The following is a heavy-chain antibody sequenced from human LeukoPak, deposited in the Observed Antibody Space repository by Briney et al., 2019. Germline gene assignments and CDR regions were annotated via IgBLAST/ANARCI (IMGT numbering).Heavy chain of an antibody. D-gene: IGHD4/OR15-4a*01. V-gene: IGHV3-53*01. CDR3: ARRAGAYSHPYDY. CDR2: IYSDNT. J-gene: IGHJ4*02. CDR1: GFTVSSNS. Sequence: GGSLRLSCTVSGFTVSSNSMSWVRQAPGKGLEWVSFIYSDNTHYSDSVKGRFTISRDNSKNTLYLQMNSLRAEDTAVYYCARRAGAYSHPYDYWGLGTLVTVSS.